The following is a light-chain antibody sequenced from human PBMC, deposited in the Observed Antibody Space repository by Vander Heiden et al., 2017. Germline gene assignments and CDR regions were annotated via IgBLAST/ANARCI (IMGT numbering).Light chain of an antibody. CDR3: QQYYTTPHT. V-gene: IGKV4-1*01. Sequence: DIVMTQSPDSLAVSLGERATINCKSSQSVLHSSNNKNYLAWYQQKPGQPPKLLIYWASTRESGVPDRFSGSGSGTDFTLAISSLQAEDVAVYYCQQYYTTPHTSGQGTKLEIK. CDR1: QSVLHSSNNKNY. J-gene: IGKJ2*01. CDR2: WAS.